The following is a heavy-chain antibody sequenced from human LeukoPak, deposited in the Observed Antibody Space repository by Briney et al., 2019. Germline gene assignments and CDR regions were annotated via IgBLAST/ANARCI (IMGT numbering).Heavy chain of an antibody. D-gene: IGHD6-19*01. Sequence: ASVKVSCKASGYTFTSYGISWVRHAPRQGLELMGWISAYNGNTNYAQKLQGRVTMTTDTSTSTAYMELRSLRSDDTAVYYCARVPILIFSGWYGFDYWGQGTLVTVSS. V-gene: IGHV1-18*01. CDR2: ISAYNGNT. CDR1: GYTFTSYG. CDR3: ARVPILIFSGWYGFDY. J-gene: IGHJ4*02.